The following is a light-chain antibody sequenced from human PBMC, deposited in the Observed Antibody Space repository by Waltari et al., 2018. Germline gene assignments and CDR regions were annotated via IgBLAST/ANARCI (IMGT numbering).Light chain of an antibody. CDR3: QQYHHWPLT. J-gene: IGKJ4*01. CDR1: QSFRPN. Sequence: EILLTQSPATLSVSPGERATLSCRASQSFRPNLAWYQQKPGQVPRLIIYAASTRAKGVAARFSGSGSGTEFTLTISSLQSEDFAVYYCQQYHHWPLTFGGGTEVEIK. CDR2: AAS. V-gene: IGKV3-15*01.